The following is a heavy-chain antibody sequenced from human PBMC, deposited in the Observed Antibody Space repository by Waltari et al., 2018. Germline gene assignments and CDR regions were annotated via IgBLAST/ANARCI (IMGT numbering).Heavy chain of an antibody. Sequence: QVQLQQWGAGLLKPSETLSLTCAVYGGSFSGYYWSWIRQPPGKGLEWIGEINHIGSTNNNPSLKSRVTISVDTSKNQFSLKLSSVTAADTAVYYCARAVITIDYWGQGTLVTVSS. CDR3: ARAVITIDY. D-gene: IGHD3-22*01. J-gene: IGHJ4*02. V-gene: IGHV4-34*01. CDR1: GGSFSGYY. CDR2: INHIGST.